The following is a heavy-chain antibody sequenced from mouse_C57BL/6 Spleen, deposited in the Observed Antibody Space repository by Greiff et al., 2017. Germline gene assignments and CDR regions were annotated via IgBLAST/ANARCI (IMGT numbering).Heavy chain of an antibody. CDR1: GYTFTDYY. Sequence: EVQLQQSGPVLVKPGASVKMSCKASGYTFTDYYMNWVKQSHGKSLEWIGVINPYNGGTSYNQKFKGKATLTVDKSSSTAYMELNSLTSEDSAVYYCARKSIYYDYDGGYAMDYWGQGTSVTVSS. CDR3: ARKSIYYDYDGGYAMDY. CDR2: INPYNGGT. J-gene: IGHJ4*01. V-gene: IGHV1-19*01. D-gene: IGHD2-4*01.